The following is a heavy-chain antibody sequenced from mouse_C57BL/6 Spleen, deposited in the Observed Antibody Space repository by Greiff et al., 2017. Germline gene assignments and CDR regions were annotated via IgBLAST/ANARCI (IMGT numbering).Heavy chain of an antibody. CDR1: GYTFTSYW. V-gene: IGHV1-7*01. D-gene: IGHD3-2*02. CDR3: ARTAQVYYFDY. Sequence: QVQLQQSGAELAKPGASVKLSCKASGYTFTSYWMHWVKQKPGQGLEWIGYINPSSGYTKYNQQFKDEATLTADKSSSTAYMQLSSLTYEDSAVYYCARTAQVYYFDYWGQGTTLTVSS. J-gene: IGHJ2*01. CDR2: INPSSGYT.